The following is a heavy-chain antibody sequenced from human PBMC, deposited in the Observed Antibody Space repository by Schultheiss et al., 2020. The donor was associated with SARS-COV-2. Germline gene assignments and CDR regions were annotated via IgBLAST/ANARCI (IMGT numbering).Heavy chain of an antibody. CDR3: AKAGLSLGYCSSTSCSIDY. J-gene: IGHJ4*02. CDR1: GFTFSSYW. CDR2: ISGSGGST. Sequence: GGSLRLSCAASGFTFSSYWMSWVRQAPGKGLEWVSAISGSGGSTYYADSVKGRFTISRDNSKNTLYLQMNSLRAEDTAVYYCAKAGLSLGYCSSTSCSIDYWGQGTLVTVSS. V-gene: IGHV3-23*01. D-gene: IGHD2-2*01.